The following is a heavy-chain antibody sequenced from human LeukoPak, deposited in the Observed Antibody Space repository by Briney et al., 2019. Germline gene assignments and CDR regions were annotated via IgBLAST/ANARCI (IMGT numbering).Heavy chain of an antibody. CDR3: ARVVATDYYYYYMDV. CDR1: GFTFDDYG. Sequence: GGSLRLSCAASGFTFDDYGMSWVRQAPGKGLEWVSGINWNGGSTGYADSVKGRFTISRDNAKNSLYLQMNSLRAEDTALYYCARVVATDYYYYYMDVWGKGTTVTVSS. D-gene: IGHD5-12*01. CDR2: INWNGGST. V-gene: IGHV3-20*04. J-gene: IGHJ6*03.